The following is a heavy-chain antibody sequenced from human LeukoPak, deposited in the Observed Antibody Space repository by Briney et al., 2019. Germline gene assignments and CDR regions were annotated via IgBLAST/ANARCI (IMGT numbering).Heavy chain of an antibody. CDR3: ATPMANTFDAFDI. J-gene: IGHJ3*02. Sequence: ASVKVSCKPSGYIFRNYDINWVRQAPGKGRERMGWMNRENGNTGYAQTFHGRVTMTRHAPTNTAYMELTSLRSEDTAVYFCATPMANTFDAFDIWGQGSRVTVSS. CDR2: MNRENGNT. CDR1: GYIFRNYD. V-gene: IGHV1-8*01. D-gene: IGHD5-24*01.